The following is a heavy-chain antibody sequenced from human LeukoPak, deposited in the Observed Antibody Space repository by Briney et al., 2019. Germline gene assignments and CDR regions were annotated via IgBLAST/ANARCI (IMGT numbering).Heavy chain of an antibody. CDR1: GGSISSSSYY. Sequence: PSETLSLTCTVSGGSISSSSYYWGWIRQPPGKGLEWIGSIYYSGKTYYHPSLKSRATISVDTSKNQFSLKLSSVTAADTAVYYCARGYCSSTSCLRNWFDPWGQGTLVTVSS. CDR2: IYYSGKT. J-gene: IGHJ5*02. CDR3: ARGYCSSTSCLRNWFDP. D-gene: IGHD2-2*01. V-gene: IGHV4-39*07.